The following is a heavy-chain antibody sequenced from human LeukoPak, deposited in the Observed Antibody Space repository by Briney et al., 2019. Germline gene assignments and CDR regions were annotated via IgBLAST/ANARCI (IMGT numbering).Heavy chain of an antibody. Sequence: SVKASSKASGGTFSNYAFNWVRQAPGQGLEWMGRIIPILGIANYAQKFQGRVTITADKSTSTAYMELSRLRSEDTAVYYCARASQDYYGSGSYYRGWDAFDIWGGGPMYTVSS. D-gene: IGHD3-10*01. J-gene: IGHJ3*02. CDR3: ARASQDYYGSGSYYRGWDAFDI. CDR2: IIPILGIA. V-gene: IGHV1-69*04. CDR1: GGTFSNYA.